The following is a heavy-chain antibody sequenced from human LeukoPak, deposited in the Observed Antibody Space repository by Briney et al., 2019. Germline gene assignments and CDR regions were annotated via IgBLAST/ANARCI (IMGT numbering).Heavy chain of an antibody. D-gene: IGHD6-19*01. CDR2: IYTSGST. CDR1: GGSISSYY. Sequence: SETLSLTCTVSGGSISSYYWSWIRQPAGKGLEWIGRIYTSGSTNYNPSLKSRVTMSVDTSKNQFSLKLSSVTAADTAVYYCARDSHSSGWYAAWYFDLWGRGTLVTVSS. V-gene: IGHV4-4*07. CDR3: ARDSHSSGWYAAWYFDL. J-gene: IGHJ2*01.